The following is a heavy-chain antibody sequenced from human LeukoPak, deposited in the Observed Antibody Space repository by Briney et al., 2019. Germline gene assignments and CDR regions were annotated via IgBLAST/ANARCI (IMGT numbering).Heavy chain of an antibody. Sequence: ASVKVSCKASGYTFTSYYMHWVRQAPGRGLEWMRIINPSGGSTSYAQKFQGRVTMTRDMSTSTVYMELSSLRSEDTAVYYCASLSTDYAYWGQGTLVTVSP. CDR2: INPSGGST. CDR3: ASLSTDYAY. V-gene: IGHV1-46*01. D-gene: IGHD2/OR15-2a*01. CDR1: GYTFTSYY. J-gene: IGHJ4*02.